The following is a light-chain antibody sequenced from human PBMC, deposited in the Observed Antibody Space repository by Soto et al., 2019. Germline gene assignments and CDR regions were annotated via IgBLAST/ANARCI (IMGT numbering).Light chain of an antibody. CDR1: QSVSTY. Sequence: EIVLTQSPATLSLSPGERATLSCRASQSVSTYLAWYQQKHGQAPRLLIYDASKWATGIPVRFSGSGSGTDFTLTITSLEPEDFGVYSCQQRSNWPPTWTFGQGTKVDIK. J-gene: IGKJ1*01. CDR2: DAS. CDR3: QQRSNWPPTWT. V-gene: IGKV3-11*01.